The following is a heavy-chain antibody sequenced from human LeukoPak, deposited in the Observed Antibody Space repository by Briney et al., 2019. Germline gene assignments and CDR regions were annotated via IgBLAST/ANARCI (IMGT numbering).Heavy chain of an antibody. Sequence: GGSLRLSCAASGFTVSSNFMSWVRQAPGKGLEWVSVIYSGGDTSYADSVKGRFTISRDSSKNTLYLQMNSLRAEDTAVYYCARENPTCSSTNCYFDYWGQGTLVTVSS. CDR2: IYSGGDT. D-gene: IGHD2-2*01. CDR1: GFTVSSNF. V-gene: IGHV3-66*01. J-gene: IGHJ4*02. CDR3: ARENPTCSSTNCYFDY.